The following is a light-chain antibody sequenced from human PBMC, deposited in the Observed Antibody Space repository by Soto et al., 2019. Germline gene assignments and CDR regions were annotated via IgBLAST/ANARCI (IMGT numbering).Light chain of an antibody. J-gene: IGKJ4*01. Sequence: DIQMTQSPSTLSASVGDRVTITCRASQTISSWLAWYQQKLGQAPKLLIYKASSLESAVPSRFSGSGSGTEFTLTISGLQPDDFATYYCQQYNSYPLTFGGGTKVDI. CDR2: KAS. V-gene: IGKV1-5*03. CDR3: QQYNSYPLT. CDR1: QTISSW.